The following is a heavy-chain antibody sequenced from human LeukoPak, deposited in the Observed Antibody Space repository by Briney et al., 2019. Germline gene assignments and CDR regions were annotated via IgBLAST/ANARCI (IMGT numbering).Heavy chain of an antibody. V-gene: IGHV3-23*01. D-gene: IGHD3-3*01. CDR1: GFTFSSYA. Sequence: GGSLRLSCAASGFTFSSYAMSWVRQAPGKGLEWVSAISGSGGSTYYADSVKGRFTIARDNSKNTLYLQMNSLRAEDTAVYYCAGTGRITIFGVAEQCLDYWGQGTLVTVSS. J-gene: IGHJ4*02. CDR2: ISGSGGST. CDR3: AGTGRITIFGVAEQCLDY.